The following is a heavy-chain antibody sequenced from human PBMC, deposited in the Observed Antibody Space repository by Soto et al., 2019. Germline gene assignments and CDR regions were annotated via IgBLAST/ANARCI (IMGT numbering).Heavy chain of an antibody. CDR1: GGSISSYY. J-gene: IGHJ5*02. Sequence: PSETLSLTCTVSGGSISSYYWSWIRQPPGKGLEWIGYIYYSGSTNYNPSLKSRVTISVDTSKNQFSLKLSSVTAADTAVYYCARSPAGYSSSWPRFDPWGQGTLVTVS. CDR2: IYYSGST. D-gene: IGHD6-13*01. CDR3: ARSPAGYSSSWPRFDP. V-gene: IGHV4-59*01.